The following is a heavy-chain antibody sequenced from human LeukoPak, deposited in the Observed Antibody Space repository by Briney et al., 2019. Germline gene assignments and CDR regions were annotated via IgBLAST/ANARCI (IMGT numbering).Heavy chain of an antibody. CDR3: ARVAEGIAAAGYLTNFDY. D-gene: IGHD6-13*01. V-gene: IGHV1-2*02. CDR2: INPNSGGT. J-gene: IGHJ4*02. Sequence: ASVKVSCKASGYTFTGYYMHWVRQAPGQGLEWMGWINPNSGGTNYAQKFQGRVTMTRDTSISTAYMELSRLRSDDTAVYYCARVAEGIAAAGYLTNFDYWGQGTLVTVSS. CDR1: GYTFTGYY.